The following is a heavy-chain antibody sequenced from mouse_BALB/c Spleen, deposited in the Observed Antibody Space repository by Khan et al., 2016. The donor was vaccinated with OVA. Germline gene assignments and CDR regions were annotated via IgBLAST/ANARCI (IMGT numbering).Heavy chain of an antibody. CDR3: ARSLYYSDSYSMDS. D-gene: IGHD2-13*01. Sequence: EVQLQESGPGLVKPSQSLSLTCTVTGYSITSDYARNWIREFPGNKLEWMGYISSTGSTSYNPSLKSRISITRDTFNNQFFLHLNYLTTEATATTYRARSLYYSDSYSMDSCVQGTPVPVSS. CDR1: GYSITSDYA. CDR2: ISSTGST. J-gene: IGHJ4*01. V-gene: IGHV3-2*02.